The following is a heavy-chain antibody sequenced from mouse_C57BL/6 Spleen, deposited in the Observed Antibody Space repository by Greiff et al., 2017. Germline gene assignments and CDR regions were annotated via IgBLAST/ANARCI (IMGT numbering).Heavy chain of an antibody. CDR1: GYTFPRYW. D-gene: IGHD1-1*01. Sequence: VQLQQPGAELVMPGASVKLSCKASGYTFPRYWMHWVKQRPGQGLEWIGEIDPSDSYTNYNQKFKGKSTLTVDKSSSTAYMLLSSLTSEDSAIYYCARGAYVNYWGQCTTLTVSS. CDR3: ARGAYVNY. J-gene: IGHJ2*01. V-gene: IGHV1-69*01. CDR2: IDPSDSYT.